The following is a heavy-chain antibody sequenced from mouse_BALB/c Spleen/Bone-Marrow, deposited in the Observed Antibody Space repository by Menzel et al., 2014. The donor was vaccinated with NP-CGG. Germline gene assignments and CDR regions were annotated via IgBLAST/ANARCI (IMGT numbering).Heavy chain of an antibody. V-gene: IGHV1S81*02. CDR2: INPSNGGT. CDR1: GYTFTSYY. Sequence: SGAELVKPGASVKLSCKASGYTFTSYYMYWVKQRPGQGLEWIGGINPSNGGTNFNEKFKSKATLTVDKSSSTAYMQLSSLTSEDSAVYYCTRWEPFAYWGQGTLVTVSA. CDR3: TRWEPFAY. D-gene: IGHD4-1*01. J-gene: IGHJ3*01.